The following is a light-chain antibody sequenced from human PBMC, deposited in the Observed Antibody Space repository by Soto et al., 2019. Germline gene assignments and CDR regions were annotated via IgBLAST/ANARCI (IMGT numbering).Light chain of an antibody. CDR3: SSYTSSSTRV. J-gene: IGLJ1*01. CDR2: EVS. Sequence: QSVLTQPASVSGSPGQSITISCTGTSSDVGAYDFVSWYQQHPDKAPKLMIYEVSNRPSGVSNRFSGSKSVNTATLTISGLQAEDEAEYYCSSYTSSSTRVFGTGTKATVL. CDR1: SSDVGAYDF. V-gene: IGLV2-14*03.